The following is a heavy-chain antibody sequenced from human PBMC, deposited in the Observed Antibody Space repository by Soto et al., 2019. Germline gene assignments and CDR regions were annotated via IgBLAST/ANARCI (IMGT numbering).Heavy chain of an antibody. Sequence: ASVKVSCKASGYTFTSYYMHWVRQAPGQGLEWMGIINPSGGSTNYAQKFQGRVTITADESTSTAYMELSSLRSEDTAVYYCARSSMRIFGYYYYGMDVWGQGTTVTVSS. D-gene: IGHD3-3*01. CDR3: ARSSMRIFGYYYYGMDV. CDR1: GYTFTSYY. V-gene: IGHV1-46*01. CDR2: INPSGGST. J-gene: IGHJ6*02.